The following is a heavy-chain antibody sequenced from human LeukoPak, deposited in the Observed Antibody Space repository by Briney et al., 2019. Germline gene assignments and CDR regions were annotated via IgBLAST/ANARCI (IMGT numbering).Heavy chain of an antibody. Sequence: ASVKVSCKAFGYIFTSYYMHWVRQAPGQGLEWMGIINPSGGTTSHAQKFQGRVTMTRDTSTSTVYMEVSSLRYEDTAVYYCARDHNSSLDYWGQGTLVTVSS. CDR3: ARDHNSSLDY. CDR1: GYIFTSYY. D-gene: IGHD6-6*01. V-gene: IGHV1-46*01. J-gene: IGHJ4*02. CDR2: INPSGGTT.